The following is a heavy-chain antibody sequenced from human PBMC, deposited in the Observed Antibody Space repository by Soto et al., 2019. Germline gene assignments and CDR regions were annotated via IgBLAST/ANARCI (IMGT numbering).Heavy chain of an antibody. D-gene: IGHD3-3*01. J-gene: IGHJ6*02. CDR3: ARGVSFLSGSVSHYYGMAV. CDR1: GYTFTGYY. CDR2: INPNSGGT. Sequence: ASVKVSCKASGYTFTGYYMHWVRQAPGQGLEWMGWINPNSGGTNYAQKFQGRVTMTRDTSISTAYMELSRLRSDDTAVYYCARGVSFLSGSVSHYYGMAVWGQGITVTVS. V-gene: IGHV1-2*02.